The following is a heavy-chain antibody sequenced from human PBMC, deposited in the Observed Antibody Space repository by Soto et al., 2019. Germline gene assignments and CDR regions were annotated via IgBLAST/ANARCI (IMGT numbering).Heavy chain of an antibody. CDR3: ARGQEVAAPGGPYYYYYMDV. Sequence: ASVKVSCKASGYTFTGYYMHWVRQAPGQGLEWMGWINPNSGGTNYAQKFQGWVTMTRDTSISTAYMELSRLRSDDTAVYYCARGQEVAAPGGPYYYYYMDVWGKGTTVTVSS. CDR2: INPNSGGT. D-gene: IGHD6-6*01. CDR1: GYTFTGYY. V-gene: IGHV1-2*04. J-gene: IGHJ6*03.